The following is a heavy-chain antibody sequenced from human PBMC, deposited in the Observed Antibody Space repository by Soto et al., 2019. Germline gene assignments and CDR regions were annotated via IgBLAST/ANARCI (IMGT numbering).Heavy chain of an antibody. J-gene: IGHJ4*02. Sequence: EVQLVESGGGLVQPGGSLRLSCAASGFTFSSYWMSWVRQAPGRGLEWVANIKPDGSEKYYVDSVKGRFTISRDHAKNSLYLQMNSLRAEDTAVYYCARAEYDFWSGYQRYFDYCGQGTLVTVSS. CDR3: ARAEYDFWSGYQRYFDY. CDR1: GFTFSSYW. V-gene: IGHV3-7*01. CDR2: IKPDGSEK. D-gene: IGHD3-3*01.